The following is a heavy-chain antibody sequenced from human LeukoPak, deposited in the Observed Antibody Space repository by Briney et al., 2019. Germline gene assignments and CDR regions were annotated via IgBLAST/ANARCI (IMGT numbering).Heavy chain of an antibody. D-gene: IGHD1-26*01. CDR3: AREPEWGATDY. Sequence: GGSLRLSCAASGFTFSSYAMHWVRQAPGKGLEYVSAISSNGGSTYYANSVKGRFTISRDNSKNTLYLQMGSLRAEDMAVYYCAREPEWGATDYWSQGTLVTVSS. CDR2: ISSNGGST. J-gene: IGHJ4*02. CDR1: GFTFSSYA. V-gene: IGHV3-64*01.